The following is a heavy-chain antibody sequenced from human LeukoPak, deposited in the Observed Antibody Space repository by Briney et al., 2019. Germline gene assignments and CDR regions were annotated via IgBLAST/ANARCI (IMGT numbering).Heavy chain of an antibody. Sequence: ASVKVSCKASGYTFTGYYMHWVRQAPGQGPEWMGWINPNSGGTNYAQKFQGRVTMIRDTSISTAYMELSRLRSDDTAVYYCARSIAAAGSLQGYWGQGTLVTVSS. J-gene: IGHJ4*02. CDR3: ARSIAAAGSLQGY. CDR1: GYTFTGYY. D-gene: IGHD6-13*01. V-gene: IGHV1-2*02. CDR2: INPNSGGT.